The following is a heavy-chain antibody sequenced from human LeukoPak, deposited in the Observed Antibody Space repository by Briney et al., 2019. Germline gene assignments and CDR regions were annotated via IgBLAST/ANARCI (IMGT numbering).Heavy chain of an antibody. D-gene: IGHD6-13*01. CDR3: AKDALEEQQLPGYFDY. CDR1: GFTFSSYA. J-gene: IGHJ4*02. CDR2: ISGSGGST. V-gene: IGHV3-23*01. Sequence: GGSLRLSCAASGFTFSSYAMSWVRQAPGKGLEWVSAISGSGGSTYYADSVKGRFTISRDNSKNTLYLQMDSLRAEDTAVYYCAKDALEEQQLPGYFDYWGQGTLVTVSS.